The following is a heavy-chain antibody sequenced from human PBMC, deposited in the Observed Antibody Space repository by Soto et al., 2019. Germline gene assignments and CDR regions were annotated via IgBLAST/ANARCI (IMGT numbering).Heavy chain of an antibody. CDR1: GYTFTSYG. CDR3: ARVSLPTSFITIFGVVIPNYFDY. D-gene: IGHD3-3*01. Sequence: QVQLVQSGAEVKKPGASVKVSCKASGYTFTSYGISWVRQAPGQGLEWMGWISAYNGNTNYAQKLQGRVNMTTDTSTSTAYMELRSLRSDDTAVYYCARVSLPTSFITIFGVVIPNYFDYWGQGTLVTVSS. V-gene: IGHV1-18*01. CDR2: ISAYNGNT. J-gene: IGHJ4*02.